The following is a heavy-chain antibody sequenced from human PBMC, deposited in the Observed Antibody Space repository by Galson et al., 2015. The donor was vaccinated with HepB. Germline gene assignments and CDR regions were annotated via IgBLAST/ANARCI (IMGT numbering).Heavy chain of an antibody. J-gene: IGHJ4*02. D-gene: IGHD3-22*01. V-gene: IGHV1-2*02. Sequence: SVKVSCKASGYIFTGHYLHWVRQAPGQGLEWMGWINPNSGVTHYPQNFQGRVTMTRDTSINTAYMELSRLRSDDTAVYYCAKEGSGYSYGSFDSWGLGTLVTVSS. CDR3: AKEGSGYSYGSFDS. CDR1: GYIFTGHY. CDR2: INPNSGVT.